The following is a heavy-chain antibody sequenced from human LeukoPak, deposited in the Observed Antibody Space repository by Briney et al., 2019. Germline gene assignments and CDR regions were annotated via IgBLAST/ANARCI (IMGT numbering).Heavy chain of an antibody. Sequence: SETLSLTCTVSGDSVSSGTYYWSWIRQPPGKGLEWIGYIYYSGSTNYNPSLKSRVTISVDSSKNQFSLKLSSVTAADTAVYYCAREHPGYCSGGSCRDRYFDLWGRGTLVTVSS. J-gene: IGHJ2*01. CDR2: IYYSGST. V-gene: IGHV4-61*01. CDR1: GDSVSSGTYY. CDR3: AREHPGYCSGGSCRDRYFDL. D-gene: IGHD2-15*01.